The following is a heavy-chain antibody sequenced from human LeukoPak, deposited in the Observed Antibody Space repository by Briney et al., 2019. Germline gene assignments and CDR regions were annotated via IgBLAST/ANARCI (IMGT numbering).Heavy chain of an antibody. Sequence: GGSLRLSCAASGFTVSTSYMNWVRQAPGKGLEWVSVIYGGGSTYYADSVRGRFTISRDNSKNTLYLQMNSLRAEDTAVYFCARGYSSGWPDFWGQGTLATVSS. D-gene: IGHD6-25*01. CDR2: IYGGGST. CDR1: GFTVSTSY. CDR3: ARGYSSGWPDF. J-gene: IGHJ4*02. V-gene: IGHV3-53*01.